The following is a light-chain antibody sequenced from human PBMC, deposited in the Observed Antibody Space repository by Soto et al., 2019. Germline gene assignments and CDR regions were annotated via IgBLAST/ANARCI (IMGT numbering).Light chain of an antibody. CDR1: QSVSSY. Sequence: EIVLTQSPGTLSLSPGERATLSCRASQSVSSYLAWYQQKPGQAPRLLIYDASTRATGISARFSGSGSGTDFTLTISSLDPEDFAVYYCQPRSNWPVTFGQGTRVEVK. J-gene: IGKJ1*01. CDR3: QPRSNWPVT. CDR2: DAS. V-gene: IGKV3-11*01.